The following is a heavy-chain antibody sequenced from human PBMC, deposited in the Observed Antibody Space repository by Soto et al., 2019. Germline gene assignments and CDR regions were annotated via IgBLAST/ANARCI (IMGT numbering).Heavy chain of an antibody. CDR3: ARVTLSDSSGPKYAFDI. CDR2: ISYDGSNK. CDR1: GFTFSSYA. V-gene: IGHV3-30-3*01. J-gene: IGHJ3*02. Sequence: QVQLVESGGGVVQPGRSLRLSCAASGFTFSSYAMHWVRQAPGKGLEWVAVISYDGSNKYYADSVKGRFTISRDNSKNTLYLQMNSLRAEDTAVYYCARVTLSDSSGPKYAFDIWGQGTMFTVSS. D-gene: IGHD3-22*01.